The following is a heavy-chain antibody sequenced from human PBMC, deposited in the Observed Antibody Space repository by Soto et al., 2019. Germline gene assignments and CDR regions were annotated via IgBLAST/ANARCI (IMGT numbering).Heavy chain of an antibody. D-gene: IGHD4-17*01. CDR2: IIPIFGTA. CDR1: GGTFSSYA. V-gene: IGHV1-69*13. Sequence: SVKVSCKASGGTFSSYAISWVRQAPGQGLEWMGGIIPIFGTANYAQKFQGRVTITADESTSTAYMELSSLRSEDTAVYYCATRSPTTVVTPDAFDIWGQGTMVTVSS. J-gene: IGHJ3*02. CDR3: ATRSPTTVVTPDAFDI.